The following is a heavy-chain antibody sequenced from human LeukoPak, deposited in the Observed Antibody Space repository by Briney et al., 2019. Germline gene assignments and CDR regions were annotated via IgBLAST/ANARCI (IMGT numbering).Heavy chain of an antibody. J-gene: IGHJ4*02. V-gene: IGHV4-39*01. CDR3: ARGVDGVHDY. CDR2: MSYSGST. Sequence: SETLSLTCTVSGDSISSSSDCWDWIRQPPGTGLEWIGTMSYSGSTYYNPSLKSRVTISVDTSKNQFSLKLSSVTAADTAVYYCARGVDGVHDYWGQGTLVTVSS. CDR1: GDSISSSSDC. D-gene: IGHD2-8*01.